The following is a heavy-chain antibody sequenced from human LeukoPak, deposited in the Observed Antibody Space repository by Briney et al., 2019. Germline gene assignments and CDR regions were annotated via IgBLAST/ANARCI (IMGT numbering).Heavy chain of an antibody. J-gene: IGHJ4*02. D-gene: IGHD6-13*01. CDR1: GLTLSNAW. CDR3: TETLGY. Sequence: GSLRLSCAASGLTLSNAWMTWVRQAPGKGLEWVGRIKRKTDGGTTDYAAPVKGRFTISRDDSKNTLYLQMDSLKTEDTGVYYCTETLGYWGQGTLVTVSS. CDR2: IKRKTDGGTT. V-gene: IGHV3-15*01.